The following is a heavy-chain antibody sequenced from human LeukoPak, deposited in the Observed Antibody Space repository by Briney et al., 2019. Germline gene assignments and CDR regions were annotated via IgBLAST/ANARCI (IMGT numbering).Heavy chain of an antibody. J-gene: IGHJ4*02. CDR3: ATGDHSFDN. CDR1: GGSFSDYY. CDR2: INHSGST. D-gene: IGHD7-27*01. V-gene: IGHV4-34*01. Sequence: SQTLSLTCAVYGGSFSDYYWNWIRQPPGKGLEWIGEINHSGSTNYNPSLKTRVSISVDTSKNQFSLKLNSVTAADTAVYYCATGDHSFDNWGQGILVTLTP.